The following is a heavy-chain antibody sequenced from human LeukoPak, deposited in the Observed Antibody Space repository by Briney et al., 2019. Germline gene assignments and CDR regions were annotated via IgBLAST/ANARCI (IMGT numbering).Heavy chain of an antibody. D-gene: IGHD4/OR15-4a*01. CDR3: ARDPRAPGQPPFDY. CDR1: GYTFTGYY. J-gene: IGHJ4*02. Sequence: ASVKVSCKASGYTFTGYYMHWVRQAPGQGLEWMGWINPHSGGTNYAQKFQGRVTMTRDTSISTAYMELSSLTSDDTAVYYCARDPRAPGQPPFDYWGQGTLVTVSS. CDR2: INPHSGGT. V-gene: IGHV1-2*02.